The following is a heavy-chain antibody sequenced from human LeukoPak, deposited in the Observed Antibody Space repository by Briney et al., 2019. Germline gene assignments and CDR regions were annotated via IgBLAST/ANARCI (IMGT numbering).Heavy chain of an antibody. D-gene: IGHD3/OR15-3a*01. Sequence: SETLSLTCTVSGGSISSYYWSWIWQPPGKGLEWIGYIYYSGSTNYNPSLKSRVTISVDTSKNQFSLKLSSVTAADTAVYYCARSHSVWTSFDYWGQGTLVTVSS. J-gene: IGHJ4*02. CDR1: GGSISSYY. V-gene: IGHV4-59*01. CDR2: IYYSGST. CDR3: ARSHSVWTSFDY.